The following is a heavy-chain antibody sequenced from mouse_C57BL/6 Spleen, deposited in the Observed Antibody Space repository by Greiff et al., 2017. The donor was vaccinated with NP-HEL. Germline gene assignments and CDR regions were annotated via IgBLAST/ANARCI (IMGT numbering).Heavy chain of an antibody. CDR3: ARSHYYVISNSFAY. CDR1: GYTFTSYW. CDR2: IDPSDSYT. V-gene: IGHV1-50*01. J-gene: IGHJ3*01. D-gene: IGHD1-1*01. Sequence: QVQLQQPGAELVKPGASVKLSCKASGYTFTSYWMQWVKQRPGQGLEWIGEIDPSDSYTNSNQKFKGKATLTVDPYSSTAYMQLSSLTSEDSAVYYCARSHYYVISNSFAYWGQGTLVTVSA.